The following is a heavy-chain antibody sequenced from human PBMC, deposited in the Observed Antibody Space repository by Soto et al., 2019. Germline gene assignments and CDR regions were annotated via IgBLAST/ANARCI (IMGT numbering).Heavy chain of an antibody. CDR3: AGDTSDYFDY. Sequence: GASVKGSCKASGNIFTSYGISWVRQAPGQGLEGMRWISAYNGNTNYAQKLQGRVTMTTDRSTSTAYMELRSLRSDDAAVDYWAGDTSDYFDYSG. CDR1: GNIFTSYG. V-gene: IGHV1-18*01. J-gene: IGHJ4*01. CDR2: ISAYNGNT. D-gene: IGHD2-2*01.